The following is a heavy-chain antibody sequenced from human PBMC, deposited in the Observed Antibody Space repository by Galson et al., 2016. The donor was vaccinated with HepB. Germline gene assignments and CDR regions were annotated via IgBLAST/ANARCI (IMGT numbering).Heavy chain of an antibody. CDR2: INSDGTIS. CDR1: GFALSSHW. Sequence: SLRLSCAASGFALSSHWMHWVRQDLGKGLVWVSRINSDGTISNYADSVRGRFTISRDNAKNTLYLQMNRLRAEDTAVYFCVRDHSVVPTTAYNWFDPWGRGTLVTVSS. D-gene: IGHD1-26*01. J-gene: IGHJ5*02. V-gene: IGHV3-74*01. CDR3: VRDHSVVPTTAYNWFDP.